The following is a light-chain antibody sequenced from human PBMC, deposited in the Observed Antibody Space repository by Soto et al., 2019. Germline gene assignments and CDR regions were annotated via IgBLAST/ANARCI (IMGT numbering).Light chain of an antibody. V-gene: IGKV1-39*01. CDR1: QHVDRY. CDR3: QQRSNWQVT. Sequence: DIQLTQSPSSLSASVGDRVTITCRASQHVDRYLNWYHQKPGKAPQVLIYATSNLQSGVPSRFSGSGSGTDFTLTINSLQPEDFATYHCQQRSNWQVTFGQGTRLEIK. J-gene: IGKJ5*01. CDR2: ATS.